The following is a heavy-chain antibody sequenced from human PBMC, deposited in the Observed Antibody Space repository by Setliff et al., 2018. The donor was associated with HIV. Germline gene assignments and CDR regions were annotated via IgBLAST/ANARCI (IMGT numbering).Heavy chain of an antibody. CDR1: GDSIRGYY. V-gene: IGHV4-59*08. CDR3: ARQMPIPGIAITPVDY. J-gene: IGHJ4*02. D-gene: IGHD5-12*01. CDR2: VFYTGFA. Sequence: LSLTCTVSGDSIRGYYWSWIRQPPGKGLEWMGYVFYTGFAAYNPSLKSRLTISVDTSKSQFPLTLTSVTAADTAVYYCARQMPIPGIAITPVDYWGQGALVTVSS.